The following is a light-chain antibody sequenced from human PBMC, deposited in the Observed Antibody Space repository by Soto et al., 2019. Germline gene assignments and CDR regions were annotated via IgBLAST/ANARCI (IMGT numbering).Light chain of an antibody. Sequence: EIVMTQSPATLSVYGGEIATLSCGASKLVGTSMAWYHQKPGQPPRLLIYGASTRAAGVPARFSGSGSGTEFTLTISSLQSEDSAVYYCQQYNNWPVTFGGGTKV. CDR1: KLVGTS. CDR3: QQYNNWPVT. CDR2: GAS. J-gene: IGKJ4*01. V-gene: IGKV3-15*01.